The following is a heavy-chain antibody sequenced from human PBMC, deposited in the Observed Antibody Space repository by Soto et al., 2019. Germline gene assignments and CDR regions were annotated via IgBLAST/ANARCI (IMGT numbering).Heavy chain of an antibody. CDR1: GFSLSTSGVG. CDR3: AHLAFCGGSCYYFDY. D-gene: IGHD2-15*01. Sequence: QITLKESGPTLVKPTQTLTLTCTFSGFSLSTSGVGVGWIRQPPGKALEWLALLFWDDGDRYSPSLKSRLTITKDTSKDQVVLTMTNMDPVDTATYFCAHLAFCGGSCYYFDYWGLGTLVTVSS. V-gene: IGHV2-5*02. J-gene: IGHJ4*02. CDR2: LFWDDGD.